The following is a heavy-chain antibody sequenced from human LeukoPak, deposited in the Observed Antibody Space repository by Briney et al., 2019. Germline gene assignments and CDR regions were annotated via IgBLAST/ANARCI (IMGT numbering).Heavy chain of an antibody. CDR1: GGSISSDDYY. CDR2: LYPSGST. CDR3: ARNYYYYYGMDV. J-gene: IGHJ6*02. V-gene: IGHV4-61*02. Sequence: SETLSLTCTVSGGSISSDDYYWSWIRQPAGRGLEWIGRLYPSGSTHYNPSLNSRVTISVDTSKNHFSLNLRSVTAADTAVYYCARNYYYYYGMDVWGQGTTVTVSS.